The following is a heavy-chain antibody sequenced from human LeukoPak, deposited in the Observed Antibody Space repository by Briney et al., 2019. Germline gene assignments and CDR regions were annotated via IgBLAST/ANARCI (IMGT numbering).Heavy chain of an antibody. D-gene: IGHD3-9*01. CDR1: GFTFSNAW. V-gene: IGHV3-15*01. CDR2: IKSKTDGGTT. CDR3: TSYDILTGYYPFDY. Sequence: GGSLRLSCAASGFTFSNAWMSWVRQAPGKGLEWVGRIKSKTDGGTTEYAAPVKGRFTISRDDSENTLYLQMNSLKTEDTAVYYCTSYDILTGYYPFDYWGQGTLVTVSS. J-gene: IGHJ4*02.